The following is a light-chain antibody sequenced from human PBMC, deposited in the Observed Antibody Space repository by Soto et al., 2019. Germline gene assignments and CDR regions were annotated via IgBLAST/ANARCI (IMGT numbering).Light chain of an antibody. CDR1: QTISSW. CDR3: QHYNSYSEA. V-gene: IGKV1-5*03. J-gene: IGKJ1*01. Sequence: GGRVTITCRASQTISSWLAWYQQKPGKAPKLLIYKASTLKSGVPSRFSGSGSGTEFTLTISSLQPDDFATYYCQHYNSYSEALGQGTKVDI. CDR2: KAS.